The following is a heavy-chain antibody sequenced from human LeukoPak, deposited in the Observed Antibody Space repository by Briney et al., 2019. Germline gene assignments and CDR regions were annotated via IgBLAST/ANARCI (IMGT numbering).Heavy chain of an antibody. Sequence: GGSLRLSCAASGFIFSSYWMTWVRQAPGKGLEWVANIKQAGSENSYVDSVKGRFTISRDNAKNTLYLQMNSLSAEDTAVYYCARDYPPDWGQGTLVTVSA. CDR1: GFIFSSYW. CDR3: ARDYPPD. V-gene: IGHV3-7*01. J-gene: IGHJ4*02. CDR2: IKQAGSEN.